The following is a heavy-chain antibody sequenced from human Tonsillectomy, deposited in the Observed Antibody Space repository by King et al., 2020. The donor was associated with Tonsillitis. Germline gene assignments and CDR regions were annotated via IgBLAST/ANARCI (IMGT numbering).Heavy chain of an antibody. CDR3: AKETSQSFSDC. Sequence: VQLVESGGGLVQPGGSLRLSCAASGFTFSSYAMSWVRQTPEKGLEWVSAISDSGRKTYYADSVRGRFTISRDNSKGTLSLQMNSLRAEDTAVYCCAKETSQSFSDCWGQGTLVTVSS. CDR2: ISDSGRKT. V-gene: IGHV3-23*04. CDR1: GFTFSSYA. D-gene: IGHD1-26*01. J-gene: IGHJ4*02.